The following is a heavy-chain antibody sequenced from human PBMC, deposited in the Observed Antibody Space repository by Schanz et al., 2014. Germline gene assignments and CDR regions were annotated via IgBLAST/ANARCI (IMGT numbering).Heavy chain of an antibody. CDR2: ISGRGDST. J-gene: IGHJ6*02. CDR3: ARRPLLSTGFHFGLDV. CDR1: GFTFRGHA. D-gene: IGHD3-10*02. V-gene: IGHV3-23*04. Sequence: VQLVESGGGVVQPGTSLRLSCAASGFTFRGHAMHWVRQAPGKGLEWVSLISGRGDSTHYADSVKGRFTISRDNSRKTLSLQMNSLRAEDTAEYYCARRPLLSTGFHFGLDVWGQGPTVTVSS.